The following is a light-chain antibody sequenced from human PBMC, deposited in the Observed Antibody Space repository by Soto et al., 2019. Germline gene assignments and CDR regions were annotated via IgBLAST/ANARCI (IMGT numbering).Light chain of an antibody. J-gene: IGKJ1*01. CDR3: QQYNSYSWT. V-gene: IGKV1-5*01. CDR1: QSISSW. CDR2: DAS. Sequence: DIQMTQSPSTLSASVGDRVTITCRASQSISSWLAWYQQKPGKAPKLLIYDASSLESGVPSRFSGSGSGTEFTLTISSLQHDDFATYYRQQYNSYSWTFGQGTKGEIK.